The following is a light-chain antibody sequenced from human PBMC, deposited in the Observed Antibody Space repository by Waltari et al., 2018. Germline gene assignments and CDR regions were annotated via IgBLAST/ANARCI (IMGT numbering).Light chain of an antibody. Sequence: EIVLTQSPGTLSLSPGERATLSCRASQTVRTTYLAWYQQKPGQAPTLLIYGASTRATSIPDRCSGSVSGTDFSLTISSLEPEDFAVYDCQQYDISPLTFGGGTKVEIK. J-gene: IGKJ4*01. CDR1: QTVRTTY. CDR3: QQYDISPLT. V-gene: IGKV3-20*01. CDR2: GAS.